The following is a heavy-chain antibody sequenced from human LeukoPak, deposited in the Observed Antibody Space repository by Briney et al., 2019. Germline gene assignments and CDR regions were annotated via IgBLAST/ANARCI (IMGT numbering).Heavy chain of an antibody. D-gene: IGHD5-24*01. CDR3: ARIRDGYNDAYDI. CDR2: INPSGGST. J-gene: IGHJ3*02. CDR1: GYTFTSYY. Sequence: ASVKVSCKASGYTFTSYYMHWVRQAPGQGLEWMGIINPSGGSTSYAQNFQGRVTMTRDTSASTVYMELSSLRSEDTAIYYCARIRDGYNDAYDIWGQGTVVTVPS. V-gene: IGHV1-46*01.